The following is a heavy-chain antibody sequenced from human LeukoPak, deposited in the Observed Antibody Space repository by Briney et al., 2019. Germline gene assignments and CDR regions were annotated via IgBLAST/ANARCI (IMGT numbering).Heavy chain of an antibody. D-gene: IGHD6-13*01. V-gene: IGHV1-18*01. J-gene: IGHJ3*02. CDR1: GYTFTSYG. CDR2: ISAYNGNT. Sequence: ASVKVSCKASGYTFTSYGISWVRQAPGQGLEWMGWISAYNGNTNYAQKLQGRVTMTTDTSMSTAYMELRSLRSDDTAVYYCAREASIAAAGDAFDIWGQGTMVTVSS. CDR3: AREASIAAAGDAFDI.